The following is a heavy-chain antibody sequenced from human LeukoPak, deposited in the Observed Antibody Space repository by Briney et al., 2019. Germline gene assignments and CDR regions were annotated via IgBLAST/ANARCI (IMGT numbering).Heavy chain of an antibody. D-gene: IGHD3-22*01. V-gene: IGHV4-39*07. CDR3: ARFNYYDSSGYAY. Sequence: SETPSLTCTVSGGSISSSSYYWGWIRQPPGKGLEWIGEINHSGSTNYNPSLKSRVTISVDTSKNQFSLKLSSVTAADTAVYYCARFNYYDSSGYAYWGQGTLVTVSS. CDR2: INHSGST. J-gene: IGHJ4*02. CDR1: GGSISSSSYY.